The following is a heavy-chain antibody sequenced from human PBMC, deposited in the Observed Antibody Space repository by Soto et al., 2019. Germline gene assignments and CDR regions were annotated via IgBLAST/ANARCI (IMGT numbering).Heavy chain of an antibody. CDR1: GGTFGRYT. CDR3: VRGSVVLTGRNAPFAH. CDR2: ILPVLGNT. Sequence: QVQLVQSGPQVKKPGSSVKVSCTASGGTFGRYTISWVRQAPGQGLEWMGVILPVLGNTNVAQRFQDRLTFPADESTSTAYLQLSSLTPEDTAVYYCVRGSVVLTGRNAPFAHWGQGILVTVSS. D-gene: IGHD3-9*01. J-gene: IGHJ4*02. V-gene: IGHV1-69*16.